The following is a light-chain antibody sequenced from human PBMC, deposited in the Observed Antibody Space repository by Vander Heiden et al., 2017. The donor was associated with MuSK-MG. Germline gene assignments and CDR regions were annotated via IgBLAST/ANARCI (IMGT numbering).Light chain of an antibody. V-gene: IGLV2-23*02. CDR3: CSYTNSSTLT. Sequence: QSALTQPASVSGSPGQSITISCTGTSGDVGSYTLVSWYHQHPATPPKLMIYEVTKRPAAGSCRFSGSKSGTTASLTIFGRQAEDEADYYYCSYTNSSTLTFGGGTKVTVL. CDR1: SGDVGSYTL. CDR2: EVT. J-gene: IGLJ2*01.